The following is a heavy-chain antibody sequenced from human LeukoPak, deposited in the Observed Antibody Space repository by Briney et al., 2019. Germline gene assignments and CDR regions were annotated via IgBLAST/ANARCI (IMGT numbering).Heavy chain of an antibody. V-gene: IGHV3-74*01. J-gene: IGHJ4*02. Sequence: PGGSLRLSCAASGFTFNKYWMHWVRQAPGKGRGWVSGINSDGSSATYGDSVKGRFTISRDNGKNTVYLEVNSLRAEDMAVYYCAIGVVITTAFDNWGQGTLVTVSS. D-gene: IGHD3-22*01. CDR2: INSDGSSA. CDR3: AIGVVITTAFDN. CDR1: GFTFNKYW.